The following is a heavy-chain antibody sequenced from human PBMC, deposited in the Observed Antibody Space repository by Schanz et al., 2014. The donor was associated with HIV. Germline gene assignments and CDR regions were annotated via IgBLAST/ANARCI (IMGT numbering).Heavy chain of an antibody. CDR2: ISYDGSNK. CDR3: ARGEAITYYYHYYGMDV. CDR1: RFTFSSYG. J-gene: IGHJ6*02. D-gene: IGHD1-20*01. V-gene: IGHV3-30*03. Sequence: VQLLESGGGLVQPGGSLKLSCAASRFTFSSYGMHWVRQAPGKGLEWVAVISYDGSNKYYADSVKGRFTISRDNSKKTLYLQMNSLRAEDTAVYYCARGEAITYYYHYYGMDVWGQGTTVTVSS.